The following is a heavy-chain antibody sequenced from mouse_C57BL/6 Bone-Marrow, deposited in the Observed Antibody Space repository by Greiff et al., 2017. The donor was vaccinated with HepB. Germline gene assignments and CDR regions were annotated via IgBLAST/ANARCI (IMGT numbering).Heavy chain of an antibody. CDR1: GYTFTSYW. CDR2: IDPSDSET. D-gene: IGHD1-1*01. J-gene: IGHJ3*01. V-gene: IGHV1-52*01. CDR3: AREGTYYGSRTGGFAY. Sequence: QVQLQQPGAELVRPGSSVKLSCKASGYTFTSYWMHWVKQRPIQGLEWIGNIDPSDSETHYNQKFKDKATLTVDKSSSTAYMQLSSLTSEDSAVYYCAREGTYYGSRTGGFAYWGQGTLVTVSA.